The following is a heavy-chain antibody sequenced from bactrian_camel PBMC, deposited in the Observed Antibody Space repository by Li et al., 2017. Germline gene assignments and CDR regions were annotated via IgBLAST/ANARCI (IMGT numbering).Heavy chain of an antibody. D-gene: IGHD6*01. Sequence: VQLVESGGGSVQAGDTLRLSCTASGFTFADSGMGWFRQAPGNECEAVSTINTDGSTHYADSAKGRFTISRNNAKGTVYLQMNSLKAEDTGMYFCAAGRPYTCFSASCLLDAGRYIYWGQGTQVTVS. CDR3: AAGRPYTCFSASCLLDAGRYIY. J-gene: IGHJ4*01. CDR1: GFTFADSG. V-gene: IGHV3S63*01. CDR2: INTDGST.